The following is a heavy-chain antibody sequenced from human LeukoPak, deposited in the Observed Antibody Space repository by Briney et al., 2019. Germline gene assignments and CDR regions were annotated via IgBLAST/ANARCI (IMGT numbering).Heavy chain of an antibody. CDR1: GFTFTTYT. V-gene: IGHV3-23*01. J-gene: IGHJ4*02. CDR3: AKDFGRVLGGPGY. CDR2: IGPGGDERR. D-gene: IGHD3-10*01. Sequence: PGRSLRLSCTASGFTFTTYTMNWVRQAPGKGLEWDSNIGPGGDERRFYSDSVNGRFTVSRDNSKNTLYLQMNSLKVDDTAIYYCAKDFGRVLGGPGYWGRGTLVIVSS.